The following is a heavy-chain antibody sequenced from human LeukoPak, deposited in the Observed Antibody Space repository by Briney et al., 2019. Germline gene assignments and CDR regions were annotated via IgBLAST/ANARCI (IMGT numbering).Heavy chain of an antibody. CDR2: IYPADSQT. V-gene: IGHV5-51*01. D-gene: IGHD5-18*01. Sequence: GESLKISFKGSGYIFTDYWIGWVRQMPGKGLEWMGIIYPADSQTIYSPSFQGQVTISADKSISTAYLQWSSLKASDTAIYYCARGGTYRYGSSDYWGQGTLVTVSS. CDR1: GYIFTDYW. CDR3: ARGGTYRYGSSDY. J-gene: IGHJ4*02.